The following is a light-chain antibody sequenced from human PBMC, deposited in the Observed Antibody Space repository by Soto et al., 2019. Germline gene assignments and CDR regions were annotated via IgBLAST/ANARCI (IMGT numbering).Light chain of an antibody. CDR2: GAS. Sequence: EIVLTQSPGTLSLSPGGRATLSCRSSQSVSSSLAWYQQKPGQAPRLLIYGASTRATGIPARFSGSGSGTEFTLTISSLQSEDFAVYYCQQYNNWPPWTFGQGTKVDIK. CDR1: QSVSSS. V-gene: IGKV3-15*01. CDR3: QQYNNWPPWT. J-gene: IGKJ1*01.